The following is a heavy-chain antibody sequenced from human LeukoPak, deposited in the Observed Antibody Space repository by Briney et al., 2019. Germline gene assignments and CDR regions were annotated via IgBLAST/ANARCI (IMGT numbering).Heavy chain of an antibody. CDR1: GGAISSSHYY. V-gene: IGHV4-39*07. J-gene: IGHJ4*02. Sequence: SETLSLTCTVSGGAISSSHYYWGWIRQPPGKGLEWIGSIYYSGSTSYNSSLKSRVTISVDTSKNQYSLKLSSVTAADTAVYYCAILPARDTYYYDSSGYYRPGVHWGQGTLVTVSS. D-gene: IGHD3-22*01. CDR2: IYYSGST. CDR3: AILPARDTYYYDSSGYYRPGVH.